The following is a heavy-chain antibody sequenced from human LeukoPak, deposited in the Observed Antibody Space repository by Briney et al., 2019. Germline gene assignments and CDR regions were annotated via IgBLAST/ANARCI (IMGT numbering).Heavy chain of an antibody. V-gene: IGHV1-46*01. J-gene: IGHJ4*02. D-gene: IGHD3-22*01. CDR1: GYTFTSYY. Sequence: ASVKVSCKASGYTFTSYYMHWVRQAPGQGLEWMGIINPSGGSKSYAQKFQGRVTMTRDTSTSTVYMELSSLRSEDTAVYYCARESSGLVFDYWGQGTLVTVSS. CDR3: ARESSGLVFDY. CDR2: INPSGGSK.